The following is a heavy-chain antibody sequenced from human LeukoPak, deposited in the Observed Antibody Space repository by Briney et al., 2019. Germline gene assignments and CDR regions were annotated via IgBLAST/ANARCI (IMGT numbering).Heavy chain of an antibody. CDR2: IYYSGST. CDR3: ARSGRGLYYYDSSGSSYSDY. CDR1: GGSISSYY. V-gene: IGHV4-59*01. Sequence: PSETLSLTCTVSGGSISSYYWSWIRQPPGKGLEWIGYIYYSGSTNYNPSLKSRVTISVDTSKNQFSLKLSSVTAADTAVYYCARSGRGLYYYDSSGSSYSDYWGQGTLVTVSS. D-gene: IGHD3-22*01. J-gene: IGHJ4*02.